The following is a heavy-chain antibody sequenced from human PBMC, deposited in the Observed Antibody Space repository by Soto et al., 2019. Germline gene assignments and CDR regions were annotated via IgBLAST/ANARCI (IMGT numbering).Heavy chain of an antibody. Sequence: GGYLRLSCTGSGFDFGDYYMSWIRQAPGKGLEWVSYIDSGDGTTYYTDSVKGRFTISRDNAKKTVYLQMSSLRVEGTALYYCVRPYYSSSWFPFDLCGQGPLGTVS. V-gene: IGHV3-11*01. J-gene: IGHJ4*02. CDR1: GFDFGDYY. CDR3: VRPYYSSSWFPFDL. CDR2: IDSGDGTT. D-gene: IGHD6-13*01.